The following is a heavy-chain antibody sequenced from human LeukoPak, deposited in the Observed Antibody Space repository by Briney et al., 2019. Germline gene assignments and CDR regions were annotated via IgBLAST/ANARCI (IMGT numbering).Heavy chain of an antibody. CDR1: GFIFSSYA. D-gene: IGHD3-10*01. V-gene: IGHV3-23*01. Sequence: PGGSLRLSCAASGFIFSSYAMSWVRQAPGKGLEWVSGISGSGGSTYYADSVKGRFTISRDNAKNSLYLQMNSLRAEDTAVYYCARDRMVRGVLDYWGQGTLVTVSS. CDR3: ARDRMVRGVLDY. J-gene: IGHJ4*02. CDR2: ISGSGGST.